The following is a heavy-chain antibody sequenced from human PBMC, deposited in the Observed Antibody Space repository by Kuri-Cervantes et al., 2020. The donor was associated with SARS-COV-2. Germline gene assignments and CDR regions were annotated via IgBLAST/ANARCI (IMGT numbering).Heavy chain of an antibody. V-gene: IGHV4-34*01. CDR2: INHSGST. Sequence: SQTLSLTCAVYGGSFSGYYWSWIRQPPGRGLEWIGEINHSGSTNYNPSLKSRVTISVDTSKNQLSLKLSSVTAADTAVYYCARCRRIAAASRWFDPWGQGTLVTVSS. CDR1: GGSFSGYY. J-gene: IGHJ5*02. D-gene: IGHD6-25*01. CDR3: ARCRRIAAASRWFDP.